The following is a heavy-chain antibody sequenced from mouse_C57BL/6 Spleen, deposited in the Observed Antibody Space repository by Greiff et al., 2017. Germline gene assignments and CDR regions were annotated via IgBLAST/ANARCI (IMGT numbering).Heavy chain of an antibody. J-gene: IGHJ2*01. CDR2: IDPSDSYT. CDR3: VRRAINYGSPFDY. Sequence: QDQLQQPGAELVMPGASVKLSCKASGYTFTSYWMPWVKQRPGQGLEWTGEIDPSDSYTNYNHKFKGKSTLTVDKSSSTAYMQVCSLTSEDSAVYYCVRRAINYGSPFDYWSQGATLTVSA. D-gene: IGHD2-1*01. CDR1: GYTFTSYW. V-gene: IGHV1-69*01.